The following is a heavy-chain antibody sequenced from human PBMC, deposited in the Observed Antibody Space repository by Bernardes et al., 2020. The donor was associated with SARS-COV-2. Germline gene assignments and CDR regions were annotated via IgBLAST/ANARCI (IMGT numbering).Heavy chain of an antibody. D-gene: IGHD3-22*01. V-gene: IGHV3-33*01. CDR3: ARTYYSDSSGPPFY. CDR2: IWYDGSNQ. J-gene: IGHJ4*02. Sequence: GGSLRLSCAASGFTFSSYGMHWVRQAPGKGLEWVAVIWYDGSNQYYADSVKGRFTISRDNSKNTLYLQMSSLRAEDTAVYYCARTYYSDSSGPPFYWGQGTLVTVSS. CDR1: GFTFSSYG.